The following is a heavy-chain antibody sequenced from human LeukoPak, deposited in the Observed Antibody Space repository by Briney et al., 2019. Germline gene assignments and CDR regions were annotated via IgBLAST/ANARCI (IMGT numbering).Heavy chain of an antibody. CDR2: IYYSGST. V-gene: IGHV4-31*03. CDR3: ARADYGDPGYFDY. J-gene: IGHJ4*02. Sequence: SQTLSLTCTVSGGSISSGGYYWSWIRQHPGKGLEWIGYIYYSGSTYYNPSLKSRVTISVDTSKTQFSLKLSSVTAADTAVYYCARADYGDPGYFDYWGQGTLVTVSS. CDR1: GGSISSGGYY. D-gene: IGHD4-17*01.